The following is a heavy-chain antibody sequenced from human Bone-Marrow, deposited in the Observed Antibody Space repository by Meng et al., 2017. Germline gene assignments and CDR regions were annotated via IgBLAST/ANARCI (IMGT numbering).Heavy chain of an antibody. V-gene: IGHV1-46*01. CDR3: ARDDAKLNDAFDI. CDR2: INPSGGST. Sequence: ASAKVFCKASGYTFTSYYMHWVQQAPGQGLEWMGIINPSGGSTSYAQKFQGRVTMTRDTSTSTVYMELSSLRSEDTAVYYCARDDAKLNDAFDIWGQGTMVTVSS. J-gene: IGHJ3*02. D-gene: IGHD3-10*01. CDR1: GYTFTSYY.